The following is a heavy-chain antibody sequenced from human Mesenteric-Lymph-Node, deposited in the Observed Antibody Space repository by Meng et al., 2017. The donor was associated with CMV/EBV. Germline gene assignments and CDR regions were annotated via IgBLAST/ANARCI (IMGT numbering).Heavy chain of an antibody. V-gene: IGHV3-30*02. J-gene: IGHJ6*02. CDR2: IRFDGTEE. D-gene: IGHD4-11*01. Sequence: GESLKISCAASGFIFSSYGMHWVRQAPGKGLEWVSFIRFDGTEEFYADSVKGRFTISRDNSKNTLFLQMKSLRGEDTAVYYCAKNYNNDYYYGMDVWGQGTAVTVSS. CDR1: GFIFSSYG. CDR3: AKNYNNDYYYGMDV.